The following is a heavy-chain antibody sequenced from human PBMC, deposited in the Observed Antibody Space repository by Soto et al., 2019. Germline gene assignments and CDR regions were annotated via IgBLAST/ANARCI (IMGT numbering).Heavy chain of an antibody. D-gene: IGHD5-18*01. CDR1: GYTFTSYA. Sequence: EASVKVSCKASGYTFTSYAMHWVRQAPGQRLEWMGWINAGHGNTKYSQKFQGRVTITRDTSASTAYMELSSLRSADTAVYYCARDEEGTAMAIYYYYGMDVWGEGTTVTVSS. CDR3: ARDEEGTAMAIYYYYGMDV. V-gene: IGHV1-3*01. J-gene: IGHJ6*04. CDR2: INAGHGNT.